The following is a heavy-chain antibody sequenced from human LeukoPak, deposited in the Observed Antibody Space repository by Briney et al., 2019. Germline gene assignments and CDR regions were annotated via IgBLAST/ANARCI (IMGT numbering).Heavy chain of an antibody. D-gene: IGHD6-19*01. CDR1: GFTFSSYE. V-gene: IGHV3-48*03. Sequence: PGGSLRLSCVASGFTFSSYEMFWVRQAPGKGLEWVSYISGSTTTTYYADSVKGRFTISRDNAKNSLFLQLNSLRAEDTGISYCARATSGWPSDFWGQGTLVTVSS. J-gene: IGHJ4*02. CDR3: ARATSGWPSDF. CDR2: ISGSTTTT.